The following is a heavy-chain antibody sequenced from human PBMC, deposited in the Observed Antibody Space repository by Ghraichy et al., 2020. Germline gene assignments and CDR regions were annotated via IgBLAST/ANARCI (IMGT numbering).Heavy chain of an antibody. Sequence: SETLSLTCTVSGGSVSSGSYYWSWIRQPPGKGLEWIGYIHYSGNTNSKSSLKSRVTISVDTSKNQFSLNLTSVTAADTAVYYCARIRGYFDYWGQGTLVTVSS. CDR2: IHYSGNT. CDR3: ARIRGYFDY. V-gene: IGHV4-61*01. J-gene: IGHJ4*02. D-gene: IGHD3-3*02. CDR1: GGSVSSGSYY.